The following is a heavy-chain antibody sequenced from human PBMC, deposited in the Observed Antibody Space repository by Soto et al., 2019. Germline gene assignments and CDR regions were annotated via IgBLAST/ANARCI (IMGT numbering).Heavy chain of an antibody. CDR2: ISYDGSNN. V-gene: IGHV3-30*18. CDR3: AKARYSSGWYDY. Sequence: QVQLVESGGGVVQPGRSLRLSCAASGFTFSSYGMHWVRQAPGKGLEWVAVISYDGSNNYYADSVKGRFTISRDNSKNTLYLQMNSLRAEDTAVYYCAKARYSSGWYDYWGQGTLVTVSS. CDR1: GFTFSSYG. J-gene: IGHJ4*02. D-gene: IGHD6-19*01.